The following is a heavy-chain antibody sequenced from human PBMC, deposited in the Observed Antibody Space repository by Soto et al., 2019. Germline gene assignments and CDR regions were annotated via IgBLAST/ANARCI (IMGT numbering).Heavy chain of an antibody. J-gene: IGHJ4*02. Sequence: QVQLQESGPGLVKPSQTLSLTCTVSGGSISSGDYYWSWIRQPPGKGLEWNGYIYYSGSTYYKPSLKSPVTISGDTSKNQFSLKLSSVTAADSAVYYCSRSITGTGFDYWCQGTLVTVSS. CDR2: IYYSGST. V-gene: IGHV4-30-4*01. D-gene: IGHD1-7*01. CDR3: SRSITGTGFDY. CDR1: GGSISSGDYY.